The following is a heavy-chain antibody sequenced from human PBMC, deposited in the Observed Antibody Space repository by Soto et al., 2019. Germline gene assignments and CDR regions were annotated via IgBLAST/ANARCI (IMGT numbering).Heavy chain of an antibody. CDR1: GFTFSDYY. D-gene: IGHD7-27*01. Sequence: QVQLVESGGGLVKPGGSLRLSCAASGFTFSDYYMNWIRQAPGKGLEWVSFITGRTGTIYYADSVKGRFTISRDNAKNSLYLQMNSLRAEDTAVYYCARDPGDHFFEYWGQGILVTGSS. J-gene: IGHJ4*02. CDR2: ITGRTGTI. CDR3: ARDPGDHFFEY. V-gene: IGHV3-11*01.